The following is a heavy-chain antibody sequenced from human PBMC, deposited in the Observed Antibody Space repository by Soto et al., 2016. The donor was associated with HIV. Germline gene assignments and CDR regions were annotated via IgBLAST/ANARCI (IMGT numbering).Heavy chain of an antibody. V-gene: IGHV1-18*01. J-gene: IGHJ4*02. CDR1: RYTFSDYG. D-gene: IGHD2-15*01. CDR2: ISPYNGNT. CDR3: ARGCNGGSCEKD. Sequence: QVQLVQSGAEVKKPGASVKVPCKASRYTFSDYGISWVRQAPGQGLECMGWISPYNGNTNYAQKLQGRLTLTTDTSTSTAYMELGSLRSDDTAVYYCARGCNGGSCEKDWGQGTLVTVSS.